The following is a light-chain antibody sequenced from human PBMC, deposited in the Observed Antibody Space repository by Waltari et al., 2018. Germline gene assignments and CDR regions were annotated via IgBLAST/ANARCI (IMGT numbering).Light chain of an antibody. CDR3: QQYNVWPPST. J-gene: IGKJ2*02. Sequence: EVLMTQSPATLSVSPGKTATFSCRVSQDVSNNLAWYQHKPRNAPRLLISCASTRASGVPAMFSGSGSGTEFTLTISSLQSDDSAIYYCQQYNVWPPSTFGQGTKLEIK. CDR2: CAS. V-gene: IGKV3-15*01. CDR1: QDVSNN.